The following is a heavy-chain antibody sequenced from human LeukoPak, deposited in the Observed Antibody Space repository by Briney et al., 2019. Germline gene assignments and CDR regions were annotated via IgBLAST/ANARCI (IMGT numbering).Heavy chain of an antibody. V-gene: IGHV3-21*01. J-gene: IGHJ5*02. Sequence: GGSLRLSCAASRFTFSSYSMNWVRQAPGKGLEWVSSISSSSSYIYYADSVKGRFTISRDNAKNSLYLQMNSLRAEDTAVYYCARDEGSSGWYGQNWFDPWGQGTLVTVSS. CDR1: RFTFSSYS. CDR3: ARDEGSSGWYGQNWFDP. D-gene: IGHD6-19*01. CDR2: ISSSSSYI.